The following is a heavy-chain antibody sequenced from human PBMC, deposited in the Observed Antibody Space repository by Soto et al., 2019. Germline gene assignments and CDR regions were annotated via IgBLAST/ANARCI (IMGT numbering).Heavy chain of an antibody. J-gene: IGHJ4*02. D-gene: IGHD2-8*01. CDR1: GVSISSGNW. CDR2: IFHDGTA. CDR3: ARLVYDTRLNYMYFDF. V-gene: IGHV4-4*02. Sequence: PSETLSVTCAVYGVSISSGNWWTFVRQTPQRGLEYIGEIFHDGTANYYPSFERRVAISVDTSKNQFSLKLTSVTAADTAIYFCARLVYDTRLNYMYFDFWGQGALVPVSS.